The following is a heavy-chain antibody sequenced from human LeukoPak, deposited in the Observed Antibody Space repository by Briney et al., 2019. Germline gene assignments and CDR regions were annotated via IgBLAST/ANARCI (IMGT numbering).Heavy chain of an antibody. CDR2: ISGSGGST. J-gene: IGHJ4*02. Sequence: GGSLRLSCAASGFTFSSYAMSWVRQAPGKGLEWVSAISGSGGSTYYADSVKGRFTISRDNSKNTLYLQMNSLRAEDTAVYYCAKDRRAGKWELLGYFDYWGQGTLVTVSS. D-gene: IGHD1-26*01. V-gene: IGHV3-23*01. CDR3: AKDRRAGKWELLGYFDY. CDR1: GFTFSSYA.